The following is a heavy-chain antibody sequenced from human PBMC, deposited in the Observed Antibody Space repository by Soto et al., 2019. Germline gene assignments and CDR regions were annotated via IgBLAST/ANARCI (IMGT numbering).Heavy chain of an antibody. CDR2: ISSNSAYI. D-gene: IGHD6-13*01. CDR3: TRDASRDSSARGWFDP. V-gene: IGHV3-21*01. CDR1: GFTFRSFT. Sequence: GGSLRLSCAASGFTFRSFTMNWVRQAPGKGLEWVSTISSNSAYIYYTDALRGRFTISRDNAKNSLHLQMNSLRAEDTAVYYCTRDASRDSSARGWFDPWGPGXLVTVYS. J-gene: IGHJ5*02.